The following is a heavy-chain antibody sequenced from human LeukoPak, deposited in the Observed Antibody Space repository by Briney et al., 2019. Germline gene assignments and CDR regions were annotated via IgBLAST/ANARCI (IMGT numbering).Heavy chain of an antibody. V-gene: IGHV4-4*07. CDR3: ARTSRDGYNRAYYFDY. CDR2: IYTSGST. CDR1: GGSISSYY. J-gene: IGHJ4*02. D-gene: IGHD5-24*01. Sequence: SSETLSLTCTVSGGSISSYYWSWIPQPAGKGLEWIGRIYTSGSTNYNPSLKSRVTMSVDTSKNQFSLKLSSVTAADTAVYYCARTSRDGYNRAYYFDYWGQGTLVTVSS.